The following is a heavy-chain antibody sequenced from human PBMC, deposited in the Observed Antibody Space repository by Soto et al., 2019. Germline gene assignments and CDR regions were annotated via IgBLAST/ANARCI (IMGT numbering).Heavy chain of an antibody. D-gene: IGHD2-2*01. Sequence: ASVKVSCKASGYTFSSYGISWVRQAPGQGLEWMGWISAYNGNTNYAQKLQGRVTMTTDTSTSTAYMGLRSLRSDDTAVYYCASTRYCSSTSCPRDYYYYYMDVWGKGTTVTVSS. CDR3: ASTRYCSSTSCPRDYYYYYMDV. CDR1: GYTFSSYG. V-gene: IGHV1-18*01. J-gene: IGHJ6*03. CDR2: ISAYNGNT.